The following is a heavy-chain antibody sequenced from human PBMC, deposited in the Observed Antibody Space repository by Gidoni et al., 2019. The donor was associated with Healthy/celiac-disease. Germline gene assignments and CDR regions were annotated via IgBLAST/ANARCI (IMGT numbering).Heavy chain of an antibody. Sequence: WIRQPPGKGLAWIGYLHHSGRTYYNPSLKSRVTISVDRSKNQFSLKLGSVTAADTAVYYCARSGIVVVAATEDNWFDPWGQGTLVTVSS. V-gene: IGHV4-30-2*01. D-gene: IGHD2-15*01. CDR2: LHHSGRT. J-gene: IGHJ5*02. CDR3: ARSGIVVVAATEDNWFDP.